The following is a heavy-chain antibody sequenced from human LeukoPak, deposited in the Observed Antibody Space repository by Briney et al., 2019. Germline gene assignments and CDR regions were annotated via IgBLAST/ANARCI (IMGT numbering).Heavy chain of an antibody. CDR2: IYYSGST. J-gene: IGHJ4*02. CDR1: GASISSYY. V-gene: IGHV4-59*01. Sequence: SETLSLTCTVSGASISSYYWSWIRQPPGKGLEWIGYIYYSGSTNYNPSLKSRVTISVDTSKNQFSLRLSSVTAADTAVYYCARGPYYYDSSGYSSLDYWGQGTLVTVSS. D-gene: IGHD3-22*01. CDR3: ARGPYYYDSSGYSSLDY.